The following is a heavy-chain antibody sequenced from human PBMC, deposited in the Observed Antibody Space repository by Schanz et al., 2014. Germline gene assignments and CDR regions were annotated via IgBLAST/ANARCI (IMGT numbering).Heavy chain of an antibody. CDR2: INWNGGDT. J-gene: IGHJ5*02. CDR1: GFIFDDYG. CDR3: ARGSSASLSRVWFDL. V-gene: IGHV3-20*01. D-gene: IGHD6-6*01. Sequence: EVQLVESGGGLVKPGGSLRLSCAASGFIFDDYGMSWVRQVPGKGLEWVSGINWNGGDTCYADSVKGRFIISRDNAKNSLYLEMNSLRAGDTAFYHCARGSSASLSRVWFDLWGQGTLVTVSS.